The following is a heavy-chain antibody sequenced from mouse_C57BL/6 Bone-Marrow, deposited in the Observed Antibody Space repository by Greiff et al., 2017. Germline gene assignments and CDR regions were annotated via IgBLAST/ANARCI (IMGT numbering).Heavy chain of an antibody. CDR2: IYWDDDK. J-gene: IGHJ3*01. CDR1: GFSLSTSGMG. CDR3: ARSLYYYGSSYGFAY. Sequence: QVTLKESGPGILQSSQTLSLTCSFSGFSLSTSGMGVSWIRQPSGKGLEWLAHIYWDDDKRYNPSLKSRLTISKDTSRNQVFLKITSVDTADTATSYCARSLYYYGSSYGFAYWGQGTLVTVSA. V-gene: IGHV8-12*01. D-gene: IGHD1-1*01.